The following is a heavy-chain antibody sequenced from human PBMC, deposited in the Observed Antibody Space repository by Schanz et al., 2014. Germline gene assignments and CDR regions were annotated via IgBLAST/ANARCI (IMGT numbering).Heavy chain of an antibody. D-gene: IGHD1-26*01. J-gene: IGHJ6*02. CDR2: ISYHGSER. Sequence: VQLVESEGGLVQPGGSLRLSCEGSGFSFSDYGMHWVRQAPGRGLEWVAVISYHGSERYYADSVKGRFTISRDNSKNTLYLQMNSLRTEDTAVYYCVKDLQRELLRDDHYYGMDVWGQGTTVTVSS. CDR1: GFSFSDYG. V-gene: IGHV3-30*18. CDR3: VKDLQRELLRDDHYYGMDV.